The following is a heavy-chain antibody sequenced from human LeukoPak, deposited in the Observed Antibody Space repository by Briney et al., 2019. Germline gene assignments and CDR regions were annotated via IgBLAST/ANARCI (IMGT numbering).Heavy chain of an antibody. J-gene: IGHJ4*02. CDR1: GDSISSSN. CDR2: ISSSSSYI. V-gene: IGHV3-21*01. CDR3: ARGPTMVRGVSYY. D-gene: IGHD3-10*01. Sequence: ASETLSLTCTVSGDSISSSNCYWGWIRQAPGKGLEWVSSISSSSSYIYYADSVKGRFTISRDNAKNSLYLQMNSLRAEDTAVYYCARGPTMVRGVSYYWGQGTLVTGSS.